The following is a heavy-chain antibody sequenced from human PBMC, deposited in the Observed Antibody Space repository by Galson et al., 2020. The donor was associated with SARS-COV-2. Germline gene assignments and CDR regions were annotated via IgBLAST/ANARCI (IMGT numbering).Heavy chain of an antibody. V-gene: IGHV3-30*04. CDR2: ISHDGKIQ. Sequence: GGSLRLSCAASGFTFTNYAMHWVRQAPGKGLEWLTVISHDGKIQVYADSVKGRFTISRDNSGNMVFLQIVSLRPDDTGLYYCAGDVSGGASDMWGQGTMVAVAS. CDR3: AGDVSGGASDM. CDR1: GFTFTNYA. J-gene: IGHJ3*02. D-gene: IGHD1-26*01.